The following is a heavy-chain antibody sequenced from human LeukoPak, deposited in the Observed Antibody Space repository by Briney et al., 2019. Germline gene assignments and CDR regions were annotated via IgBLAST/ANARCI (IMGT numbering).Heavy chain of an antibody. Sequence: SETLSLTCTVSGGSISSSSYYWGWIRQPPGKGLEWIGSIYYSGSTYYNPSLKSRVTTSVDTSKNQFSLKLSSVTAADTAVYYCARKYDFWSGYYDYWGQGTLVTVSS. V-gene: IGHV4-39*01. CDR1: GGSISSSSYY. CDR2: IYYSGST. CDR3: ARKYDFWSGYYDY. J-gene: IGHJ4*02. D-gene: IGHD3-3*01.